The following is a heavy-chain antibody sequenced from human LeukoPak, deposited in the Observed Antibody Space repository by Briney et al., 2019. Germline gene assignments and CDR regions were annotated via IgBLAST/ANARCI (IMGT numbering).Heavy chain of an antibody. V-gene: IGHV3-23*01. D-gene: IGHD3-3*01. J-gene: IGHJ4*02. CDR1: GFTFSSYG. CDR3: ARVEGDFWSGYPDY. Sequence: GGSLRLSCAASGFTFSSYGMSWVRQAPGKGLEWVSAISGSGGSTYYADSVKGRFTISRDNSKNTLSLQMNSLRAEDTAVYFCARVEGDFWSGYPDYWGQGTLVTVSS. CDR2: ISGSGGST.